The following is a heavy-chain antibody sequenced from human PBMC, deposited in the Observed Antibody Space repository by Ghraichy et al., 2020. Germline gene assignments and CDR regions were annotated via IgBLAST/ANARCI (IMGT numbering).Heavy chain of an antibody. CDR3: ATNIGEAGEDCFDI. Sequence: ETLSLTCAVYGGSFNGYYWSWVRQPPGQGLEWIGELDFSASPFYNPSLKSRVTISVDTSKNQFSLRLTSVTAADTALYYCATNIGEAGEDCFDIWGQGTRVTVSS. D-gene: IGHD6-13*01. J-gene: IGHJ3*02. V-gene: IGHV4-34*01. CDR1: GGSFNGYY. CDR2: LDFSASP.